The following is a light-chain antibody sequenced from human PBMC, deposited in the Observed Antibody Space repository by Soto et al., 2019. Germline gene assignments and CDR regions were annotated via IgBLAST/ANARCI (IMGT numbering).Light chain of an antibody. V-gene: IGKV1-5*01. Sequence: DIQMTQSPSSVSASVGDRVTITCRASQGISGWLAWYQQKPGKAPKLLIFDASTLKSGVPSRFSGSGSGTEFTLTISSLQPDDFATYYCQHYNSYSEAFGQGTKVDIK. CDR2: DAS. CDR1: QGISGW. J-gene: IGKJ1*01. CDR3: QHYNSYSEA.